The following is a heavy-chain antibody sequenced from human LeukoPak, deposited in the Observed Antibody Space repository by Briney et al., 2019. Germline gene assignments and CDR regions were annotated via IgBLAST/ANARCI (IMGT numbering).Heavy chain of an antibody. D-gene: IGHD1-26*01. V-gene: IGHV4-4*09. CDR3: ARLGGSYYFDY. Sequence: SETLSLTCTVSGGSISSYYWSWIRQPPGKGLERIGYIYTSGSTNYNPSLKSRVTISVDTSKNQFSLKLSSVTAADTAVYYCARLGGSYYFDYWGQGTLVTVSS. CDR1: GGSISSYY. CDR2: IYTSGST. J-gene: IGHJ4*02.